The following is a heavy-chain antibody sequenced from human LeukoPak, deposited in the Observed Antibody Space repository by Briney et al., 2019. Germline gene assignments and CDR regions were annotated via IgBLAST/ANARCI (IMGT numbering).Heavy chain of an antibody. Sequence: PSGTLYLTWAVDGGSFSGYYWNWLRQTPGKGLEWIGEINHSGRTKYNPSLKSRVTISVDTSKNQFSLILSSVTAADTAVYYCARGQFQRDYWGQGTLVTVSS. D-gene: IGHD5-24*01. J-gene: IGHJ4*02. V-gene: IGHV4-34*01. CDR1: GGSFSGYY. CDR2: INHSGRT. CDR3: ARGQFQRDY.